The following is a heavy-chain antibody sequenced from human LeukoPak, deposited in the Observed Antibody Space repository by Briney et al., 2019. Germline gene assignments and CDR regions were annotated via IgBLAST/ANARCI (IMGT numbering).Heavy chain of an antibody. CDR1: GFPFNAYW. J-gene: IGHJ4*02. V-gene: IGHV3-7*03. D-gene: IGHD6-13*01. CDR3: ARSLPYGTTWYGRSGF. Sequence: GGSLRLSCAASGFPFNAYWMTWVRQAPGKGLEWVANIRQDGDTKYYVDSVKGRFTISRDNAMNSLYLQMNSLRAEDTAIYYCARSLPYGTTWYGRSGFWGQGTLVTVSS. CDR2: IRQDGDTK.